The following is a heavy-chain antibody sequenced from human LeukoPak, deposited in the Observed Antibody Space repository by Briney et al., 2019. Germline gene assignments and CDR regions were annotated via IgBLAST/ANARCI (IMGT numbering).Heavy chain of an antibody. J-gene: IGHJ4*02. Sequence: ASVKVSCKASGYTFTSYYMHWVRQAPGKGLEWMGGFDPEDGETIYAQKFQGRVTMTEDTSTDTAYMELSSLRSEDTAVYYCATGNYYYGSGIDYWGQGTLVTVSS. CDR2: FDPEDGET. CDR1: GYTFTSYY. V-gene: IGHV1-24*01. CDR3: ATGNYYYGSGIDY. D-gene: IGHD3-10*01.